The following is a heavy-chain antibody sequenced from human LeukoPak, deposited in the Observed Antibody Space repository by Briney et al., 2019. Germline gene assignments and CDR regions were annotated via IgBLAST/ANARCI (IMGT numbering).Heavy chain of an antibody. J-gene: IGHJ4*02. CDR1: GFTFSSYW. Sequence: GGSLRLSCAVSGFTFSSYWMTWVRQAPGKGLEWVAVISYDGSNKYYADSVKGRFTISRDNSKNTLYLQMNSLRAEDTAVYYCAKDGSGSPPDYYFDYRGQGTLVTVSS. V-gene: IGHV3-30*18. D-gene: IGHD1-26*01. CDR2: ISYDGSNK. CDR3: AKDGSGSPPDYYFDY.